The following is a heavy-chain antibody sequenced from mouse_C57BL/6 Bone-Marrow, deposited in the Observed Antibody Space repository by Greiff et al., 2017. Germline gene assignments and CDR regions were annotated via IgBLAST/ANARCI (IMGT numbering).Heavy chain of an antibody. CDR2: INPSTGGT. J-gene: IGHJ3*01. CDR3: ARARYDYPFAY. D-gene: IGHD2-4*01. CDR1: GYSFTGYY. Sequence: EVQLQQSGPELVKPGASVKISCTASGYSFTGYYMNWVKQSPEKSLEWIGEINPSTGGTTYNQKFKAKATLTVDKSSSTAYMQLKSLTSEDSAVYYCARARYDYPFAYWGQGTLVTVSA. V-gene: IGHV1-42*01.